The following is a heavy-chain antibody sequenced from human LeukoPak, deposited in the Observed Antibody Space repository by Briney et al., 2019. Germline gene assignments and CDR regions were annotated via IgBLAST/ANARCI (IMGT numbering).Heavy chain of an antibody. D-gene: IGHD5-18*01. CDR2: ISAYNGNT. CDR3: ARIWDTAMVTRWFDP. Sequence: ASVKVSCKASGGTFSSYGISWVRQAPGQGLEWMGWISAYNGNTNYAQKLQGRVTMTTDTSTSTAYMELRSLRSDDTAVYYCARIWDTAMVTRWFDPWGQGTLVTVSS. V-gene: IGHV1-18*01. J-gene: IGHJ5*02. CDR1: GGTFSSYG.